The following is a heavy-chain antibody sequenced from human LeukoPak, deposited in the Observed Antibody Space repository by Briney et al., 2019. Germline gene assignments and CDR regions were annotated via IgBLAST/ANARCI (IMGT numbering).Heavy chain of an antibody. V-gene: IGHV3-21*01. CDR2: ISSSSTYI. CDR1: GFTFRNYA. Sequence: GGSLRLSCAASGFTFRNYAMNWVRQAPGKGLEWVSFISSSSTYIYYADSVKGRFTISRDNAKNSLYLQMNSLRAEDTAVYYCARSPGYAGYFDYWGQGTLVTVSS. D-gene: IGHD5-12*01. CDR3: ARSPGYAGYFDY. J-gene: IGHJ4*02.